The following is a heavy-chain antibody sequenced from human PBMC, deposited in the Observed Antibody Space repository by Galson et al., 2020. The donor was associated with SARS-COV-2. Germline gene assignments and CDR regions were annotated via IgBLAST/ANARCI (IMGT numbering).Heavy chain of an antibody. CDR2: INPNSGGT. D-gene: IGHD3-10*01. V-gene: IGHV1-2*02. CDR3: ARDNQLWFGELGVDDY. J-gene: IGHJ4*02. Sequence: ASVKVSCKASGYTFTGYYMHWVRQAPGQGLEWMGWINPNSGGTNYAQKFQGRVTMTRDTSISTAYMELSRLRSDDTAVYYCARDNQLWFGELGVDDYWGQGTLVTVSS. CDR1: GYTFTGYY.